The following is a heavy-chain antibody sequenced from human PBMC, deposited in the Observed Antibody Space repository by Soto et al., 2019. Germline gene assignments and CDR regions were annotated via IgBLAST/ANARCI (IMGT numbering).Heavy chain of an antibody. V-gene: IGHV3-30*01. D-gene: IGHD6-19*01. J-gene: IGHJ4*02. Sequence: QVQLVESGGGVVQPGRSLRLSCAASGFTFSTYALHWVRQAPGKGLEWVAVISYDGRNEYYSDSVRGRFTISRDNSKNTLYPQVNSLRVEDTAVYYCARDLGGTDYWGQGTLVTVSS. CDR1: GFTFSTYA. CDR2: ISYDGRNE. CDR3: ARDLGGTDY.